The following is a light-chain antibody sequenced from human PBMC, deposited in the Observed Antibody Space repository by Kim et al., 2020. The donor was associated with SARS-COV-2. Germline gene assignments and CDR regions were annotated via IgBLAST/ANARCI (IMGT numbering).Light chain of an antibody. V-gene: IGLV1-44*01. Sequence: GPRVTISCSGSSSNIGRNSVSWYQQLPGTAPKLLIYNNNQRPSWVPDRFSGSKSDTSASLAITGLQAEDEADYYCQSYDTSLSGSVFGRGTQLTVL. J-gene: IGLJ2*01. CDR1: SSNIGRNS. CDR3: QSYDTSLSGSV. CDR2: NNN.